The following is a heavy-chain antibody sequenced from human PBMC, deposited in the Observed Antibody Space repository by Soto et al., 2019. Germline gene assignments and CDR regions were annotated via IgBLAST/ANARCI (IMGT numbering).Heavy chain of an antibody. V-gene: IGHV4-4*07. CDR2: IYATGTT. J-gene: IGHJ5*02. CDR1: GASISGFY. CDR3: VRDGTKTLRDWFDP. D-gene: IGHD1-1*01. Sequence: PSETLSLTCTVSGASISGFYWSWIRKSAGKGLEWIGRIYATGTTDFNPSLKSRVMMSVDTSKKQFSLKLRSVAAADTAVYYCVRDGTKTLRDWFDPWGQGISVTVSS.